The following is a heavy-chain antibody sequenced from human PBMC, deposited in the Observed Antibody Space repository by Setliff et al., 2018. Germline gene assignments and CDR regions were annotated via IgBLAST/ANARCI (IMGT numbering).Heavy chain of an antibody. CDR1: GGSVNSGYDN. J-gene: IGHJ4*02. D-gene: IGHD3-3*01. Sequence: SETLSLTCTVSGGSVNSGYDNWNWLRQPAGKGLEWIGHINRRGSTNFPPSLKSRVTMSVDKSKNQFSLKLNYVTAADTAVYYCARVSDFWSGPAPFDHWSQGTLVTVSS. V-gene: IGHV4-61*10. CDR2: INRRGST. CDR3: ARVSDFWSGPAPFDH.